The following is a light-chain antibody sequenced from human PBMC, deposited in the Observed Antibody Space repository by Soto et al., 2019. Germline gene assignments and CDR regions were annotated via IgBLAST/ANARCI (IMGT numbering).Light chain of an antibody. Sequence: IQMSQSPSTLSASVGDRVTITCRASQSITSWLAWYQQKPGKAPKLLIYDVSSLEGGVPSRFSGSGSGTDFTLTISSLQPDDSATYYCQQYDTYWTFGQGTKVDIK. CDR1: QSITSW. CDR2: DVS. CDR3: QQYDTYWT. J-gene: IGKJ1*01. V-gene: IGKV1-5*01.